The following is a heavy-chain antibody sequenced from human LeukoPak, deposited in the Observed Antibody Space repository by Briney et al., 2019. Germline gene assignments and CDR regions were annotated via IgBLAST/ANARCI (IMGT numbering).Heavy chain of an antibody. V-gene: IGHV7-4-1*02. D-gene: IGHD3-16*01. J-gene: IGHJ4*02. Sequence: ASVKVSCKASGYTFIRYASNWLRQVPGQGLEWMGWINMYTANPAYAQGFTERFVFSLDTSASTAYSEISNLKAEDTAVYYCARHDNDDDFDYWGQGTLVTVSS. CDR3: ARHDNDDDFDY. CDR2: INMYTANP. CDR1: GYTFIRYA.